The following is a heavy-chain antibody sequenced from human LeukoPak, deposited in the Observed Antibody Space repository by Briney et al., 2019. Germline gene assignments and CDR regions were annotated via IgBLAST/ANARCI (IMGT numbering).Heavy chain of an antibody. CDR3: AKDLYPHGRAEYFQH. D-gene: IGHD2-2*02. CDR2: ISNSGVST. CDR1: GFTFDNYA. Sequence: PGGCLRLSSEASGFTFDNYAMSWVRQAPGKGLEWVSAISNSGVSTHYADSVKGRFTISRDNSKNTLFLHMNTLRADDMAVYYCAKDLYPHGRAEYFQHWGQGTLVTVSS. J-gene: IGHJ1*01. V-gene: IGHV3-23*01.